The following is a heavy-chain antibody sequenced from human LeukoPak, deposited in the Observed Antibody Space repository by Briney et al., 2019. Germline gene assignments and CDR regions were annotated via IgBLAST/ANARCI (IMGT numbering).Heavy chain of an antibody. CDR2: INPNSGGT. CDR3: ARGRGYYDSSGYYYDGYFQH. CDR1: GYIFTGYY. J-gene: IGHJ1*01. Sequence: GASVKVSCKASGYIFTGYYIHWVRQAPGQGLEWMGRINPNSGGTNYAQKFQGRVTMTRDTSISTAYMELRSLRSDDTAVYYCARGRGYYDSSGYYYDGYFQHWGQGTLVTVSS. V-gene: IGHV1-2*06. D-gene: IGHD3-22*01.